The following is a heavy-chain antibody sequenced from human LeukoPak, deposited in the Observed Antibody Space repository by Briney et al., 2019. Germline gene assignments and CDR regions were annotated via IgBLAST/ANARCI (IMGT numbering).Heavy chain of an antibody. Sequence: GGALRFSCAASGLTFADDAMPWVPQAPGKGLEYVSAVSANGGDTYYANSVRGRFTISRDNSMNTLYLRMASLTTEDMAVYYCARRDFWSGYHWSFHHSYMDVWGKGTTVTVSS. CDR2: VSANGGDT. CDR3: ARRDFWSGYHWSFHHSYMDV. D-gene: IGHD3-3*01. CDR1: GLTFADDA. V-gene: IGHV3-64*01. J-gene: IGHJ6*03.